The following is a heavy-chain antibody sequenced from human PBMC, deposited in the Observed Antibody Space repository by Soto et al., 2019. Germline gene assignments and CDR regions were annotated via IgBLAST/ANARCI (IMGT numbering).Heavy chain of an antibody. CDR3: AKDIVAVGCYETFDF. Sequence: EVQLSQSGVGLVKPGGSLRLSCAASGFTFSNFAMRWVRQAPGKGLEWVSDISGSGGSTYYAEYVKGRFTISRDNSKNTLFLQMNSLRVEDTAVYYCAKDIVAVGCYETFDFWGQGTMVTVYS. CDR2: ISGSGGST. V-gene: IGHV3-23*01. CDR1: GFTFSNFA. J-gene: IGHJ4*02. D-gene: IGHD5-12*01.